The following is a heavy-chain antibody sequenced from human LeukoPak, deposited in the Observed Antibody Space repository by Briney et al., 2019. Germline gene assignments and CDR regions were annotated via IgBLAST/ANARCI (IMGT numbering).Heavy chain of an antibody. CDR1: GGSISSGGYY. D-gene: IGHD3-10*01. CDR3: ARDSAFKYGSGSYALDY. J-gene: IGHJ4*02. CDR2: IYYSGST. V-gene: IGHV4-31*03. Sequence: SETLSLTCTVSGGSISSGGYYWSWIRQHPGKGLEWIGYIYYSGSTYYNPSLKSRVTISVDTSKNQFSLKLSSVTAADTAVYYCARDSAFKYGSGSYALDYWGQGTLVTVSS.